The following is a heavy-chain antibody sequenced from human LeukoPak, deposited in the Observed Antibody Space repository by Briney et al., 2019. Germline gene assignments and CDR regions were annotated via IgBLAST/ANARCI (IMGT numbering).Heavy chain of an antibody. Sequence: ASVKVSCKVSGYTLTELSMHWVRQAPGKGLEWMGGFDPEDGETIYAQKFQGRVTMTEDTSTDTAYMELSSLRSEDTAVYYCATDPRYYDSSGYASWGQGTLVTVSS. CDR1: GYTLTELS. J-gene: IGHJ4*02. CDR3: ATDPRYYDSSGYAS. CDR2: FDPEDGET. D-gene: IGHD3-22*01. V-gene: IGHV1-24*01.